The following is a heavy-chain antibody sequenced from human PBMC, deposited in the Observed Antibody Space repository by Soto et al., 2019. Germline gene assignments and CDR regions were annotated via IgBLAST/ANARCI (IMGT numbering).Heavy chain of an antibody. CDR3: ARVTGYYDSIPELTLDY. Sequence: EVQLVESGGGLVQPGGSLRLSCAASGFTFSDHYMDWVRQAPGKGLEWVGRTRNKANSYTTEYAASVKGRFTISRDDSKNSLYLQMNSLKTEDTAVHYCARVTGYYDSIPELTLDYWGQGTLVTVSS. CDR2: TRNKANSYTT. V-gene: IGHV3-72*01. D-gene: IGHD3-22*01. CDR1: GFTFSDHY. J-gene: IGHJ4*02.